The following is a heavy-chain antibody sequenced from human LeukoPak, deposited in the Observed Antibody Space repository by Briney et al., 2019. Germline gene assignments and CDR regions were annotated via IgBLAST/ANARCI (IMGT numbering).Heavy chain of an antibody. V-gene: IGHV3-23*01. CDR3: AKGSSSSEDY. Sequence: GGTLRLSCAASGFTFSSYGMSWVRQAPGQGLEWVSAISGSGGSTYYADSVKGRFTISRDNSKNTLYLQMNSLRAEDTAVYYCAKGSSSSEDYWGQGTLVTVSS. J-gene: IGHJ4*02. D-gene: IGHD6-13*01. CDR2: ISGSGGST. CDR1: GFTFSSYG.